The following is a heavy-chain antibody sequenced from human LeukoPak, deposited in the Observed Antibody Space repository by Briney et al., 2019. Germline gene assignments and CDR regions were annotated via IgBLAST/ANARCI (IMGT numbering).Heavy chain of an antibody. V-gene: IGHV1-18*01. CDR2: ISAYNGNT. CDR3: ARSRGVDTAMVTPFDY. CDR1: GYTFTSYG. Sequence: ASVKVSCKASGYTFTSYGISWVRQAPGQGLEWMGWISAYNGNTNYAQKLQGRVTMTTDTSTSTAYMELRSLRSDDTAVYYCARSRGVDTAMVTPFDYWGQGTLVTVSS. D-gene: IGHD5-18*01. J-gene: IGHJ4*02.